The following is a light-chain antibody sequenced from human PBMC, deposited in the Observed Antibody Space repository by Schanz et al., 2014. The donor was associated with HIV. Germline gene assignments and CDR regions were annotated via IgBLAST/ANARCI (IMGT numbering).Light chain of an antibody. Sequence: QSVLTQPASVSGSPGQSITISCTGTTSDIGTYDLVSWYQQHPGKAPKLLIYEGSKRPSGVPDRFSGSKSGNAASLTVSGLQPEDEADYYCSSFADGHKLLFGGGTKLTVL. J-gene: IGLJ3*02. V-gene: IGLV2-14*02. CDR3: SSFADGHKLL. CDR1: TSDIGTYDL. CDR2: EGS.